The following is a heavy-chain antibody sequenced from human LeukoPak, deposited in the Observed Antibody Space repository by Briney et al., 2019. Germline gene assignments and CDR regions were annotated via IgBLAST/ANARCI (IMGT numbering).Heavy chain of an antibody. CDR3: SRVGARTTRDY. CDR1: GFTFSDYW. CDR2: ISTDGSTT. V-gene: IGHV3-74*01. D-gene: IGHD1-26*01. Sequence: PGGSLRLSCAASGFTFSDYWMHWVRHTPGKGLVWVSRISTDGSTTSYADSVKGRFTISRDNAKNTLYLQMNSLRAEDTAVYYCSRVGARTTRDYWGQGTLVTVSS. J-gene: IGHJ4*02.